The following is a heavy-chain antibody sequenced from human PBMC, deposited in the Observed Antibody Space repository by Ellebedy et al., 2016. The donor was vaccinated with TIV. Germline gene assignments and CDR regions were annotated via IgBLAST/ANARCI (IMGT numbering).Heavy chain of an antibody. Sequence: GESLKISCGASGFSFTSYWMSWIRQAPGKGLEWVSNINQDGGVKYYVDSVRGRFTISRDSAKASLYLEMNSLRVEDTALYYCARDMGWGNERINDAFDIWGQGTTVTVSS. D-gene: IGHD7-27*01. CDR1: GFSFTSYW. J-gene: IGHJ3*02. CDR3: ARDMGWGNERINDAFDI. V-gene: IGHV3-7*01. CDR2: INQDGGVK.